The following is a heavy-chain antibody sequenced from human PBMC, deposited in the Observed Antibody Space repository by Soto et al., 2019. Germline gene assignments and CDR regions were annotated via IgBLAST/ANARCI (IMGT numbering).Heavy chain of an antibody. Sequence: QVQLVESGGGVVQPGRSLRLSCAASGFTFSSYAMHWVRQAPGKGLEWVAVISYDGSNKYYADSVKGRFTISRDNFKNTLCLQINSLRAEDTPVNYCARAVRITMRVVVIQGPVDYWGQGTLVTVSS. CDR1: GFTFSSYA. V-gene: IGHV3-30-3*01. CDR2: ISYDGSNK. J-gene: IGHJ4*02. D-gene: IGHD3-22*01. CDR3: ARAVRITMRVVVIQGPVDY.